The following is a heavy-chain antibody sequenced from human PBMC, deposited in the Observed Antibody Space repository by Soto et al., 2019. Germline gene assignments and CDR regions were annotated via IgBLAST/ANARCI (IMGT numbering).Heavy chain of an antibody. Sequence: SETLSLTCAVYGGSFSGYHWSWIRQPPGKGLEWIGEINHSGSTNYNPSLKSRVTISVDTSKNQFSLKLSSVTAADTAVYYCARVAAAADSHFDYWGQGTLVTVPS. V-gene: IGHV4-34*01. CDR1: GGSFSGYH. J-gene: IGHJ4*02. D-gene: IGHD6-13*01. CDR3: ARVAAAADSHFDY. CDR2: INHSGST.